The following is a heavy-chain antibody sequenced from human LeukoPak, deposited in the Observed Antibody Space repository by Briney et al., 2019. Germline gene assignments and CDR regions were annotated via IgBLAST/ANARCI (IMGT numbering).Heavy chain of an antibody. Sequence: PGGSLRLSCVASGFTFSTHWRNWVRQAPGKGLEWVASVNHGGNKIYYLDSVKGRFTISSDSATNSLHLQMNSLRVEDTAVYYCAREPALSSSDLWRGYPCFDSWGQGTLVTVSS. CDR1: GFTFSTHW. D-gene: IGHD3-3*01. CDR2: VNHGGNKI. V-gene: IGHV3-7*01. J-gene: IGHJ4*02. CDR3: AREPALSSSDLWRGYPCFDS.